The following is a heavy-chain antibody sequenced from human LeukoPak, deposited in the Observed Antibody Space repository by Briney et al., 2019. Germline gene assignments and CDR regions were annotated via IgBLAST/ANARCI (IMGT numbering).Heavy chain of an antibody. V-gene: IGHV4-34*01. CDR1: GGSFSGYY. Sequence: SETLSLTCAVYGGSFSGYYWSWIRQPPGKGLEWIGEINHSGSTNYNPSLKSRVTLSVDTSKNQFSLKLSSVTAADTAVYYCARVLFDYDYVWGSYWIFDYWGQGTLVTVSS. CDR3: ARVLFDYDYVWGSYWIFDY. CDR2: INHSGST. J-gene: IGHJ4*02. D-gene: IGHD3-16*01.